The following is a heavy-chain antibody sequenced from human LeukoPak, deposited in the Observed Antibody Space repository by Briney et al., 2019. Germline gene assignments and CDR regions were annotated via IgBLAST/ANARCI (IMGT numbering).Heavy chain of an antibody. CDR2: INPSGGST. D-gene: IGHD2-2*01. J-gene: IGHJ4*02. CDR1: GYTFISYY. V-gene: IGHV1-46*01. CDR3: ARVRYCSSTSCYPGRPSFDY. Sequence: ASVKVSCKASGYTFISYYMHWVRQAPGQGLEWMGIINPSGGSTSYAQKFQGRVTMTRDTSTSTVYMELSSLRSEDTAVYYCARVRYCSSTSCYPGRPSFDYWGQGTLVTVSS.